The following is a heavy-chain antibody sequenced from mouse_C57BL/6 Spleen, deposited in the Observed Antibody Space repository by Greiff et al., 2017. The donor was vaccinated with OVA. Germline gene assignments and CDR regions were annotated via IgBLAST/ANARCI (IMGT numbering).Heavy chain of an antibody. CDR2: ISSGSSTI. J-gene: IGHJ2*01. CDR1: GFTFSDYG. CDR3: ARAAITHFDY. V-gene: IGHV5-17*01. D-gene: IGHD2-4*01. Sequence: EVKVVESGGGLVKPGGSLKLSCAASGFTFSDYGMHWVRQAPEKGLEWVAYISSGSSTIYYADTVKGRFTISRDNAKNTLFLQMTSLRSEDTAMYCCARAAITHFDYWGQGTTLTVSS.